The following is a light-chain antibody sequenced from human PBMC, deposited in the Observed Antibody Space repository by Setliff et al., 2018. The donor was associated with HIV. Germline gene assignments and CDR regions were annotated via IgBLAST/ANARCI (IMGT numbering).Light chain of an antibody. CDR1: SSDVGGYNY. Sequence: QSALTQPASVSGSPGQSITISCTGTSSDVGGYNYVSWYQQHPGKAPKLMIYDVSNRPSGVSNRFSGSKSGNTASLTISGLQAEDEADYYCSSYTSSSTLEVFGGGTKGTVL. J-gene: IGLJ2*01. CDR2: DVS. V-gene: IGLV2-14*03. CDR3: SSYTSSSTLEV.